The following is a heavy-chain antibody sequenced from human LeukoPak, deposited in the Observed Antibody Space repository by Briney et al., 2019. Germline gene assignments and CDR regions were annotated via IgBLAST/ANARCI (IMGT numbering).Heavy chain of an antibody. J-gene: IGHJ6*03. Sequence: SVKVSCKASGGTFSSYTISWVRQAPGQGLEWMGRIIPILGIANYAQKFQGRVTITADKSTSTAYMELSSLRSEDTAVYYCARGLTIFGVVINYMDVWGKGTTVTVPS. CDR2: IIPILGIA. CDR1: GGTFSSYT. D-gene: IGHD3-3*01. V-gene: IGHV1-69*02. CDR3: ARGLTIFGVVINYMDV.